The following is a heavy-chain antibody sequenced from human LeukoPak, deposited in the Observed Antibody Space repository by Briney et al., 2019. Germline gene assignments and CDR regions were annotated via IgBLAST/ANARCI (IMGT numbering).Heavy chain of an antibody. CDR3: ARGPDIVVIPIVDDSFDL. J-gene: IGHJ3*01. V-gene: IGHV3-21*01. Sequence: GGSLGLSCVASGFTFSSYSLNWVRRAPGKGLEWVSSIGSNSKYIYYADSVKGRFTSSRDNAKNSLSLQMLSLRAEDTAVYYCARGPDIVVIPIVDDSFDLWGQGTVVTVSS. CDR2: IGSNSKYI. D-gene: IGHD2-2*01. CDR1: GFTFSSYS.